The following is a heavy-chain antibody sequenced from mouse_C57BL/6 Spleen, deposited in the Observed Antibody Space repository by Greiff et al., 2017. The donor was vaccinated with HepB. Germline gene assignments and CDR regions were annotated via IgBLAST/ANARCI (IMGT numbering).Heavy chain of an antibody. CDR1: GYSITSGYY. J-gene: IGHJ3*01. D-gene: IGHD6-1*01. Sequence: DVKLQESGPGLVKPSQSLSLTCSVTGYSITSGYYWNWLRQFPGNKLEWMGYISYDGSNNYNPSLKNRISITRDTSKNQFFLKLNSVTTEDTATYYCAAGAYWGQGTLVTVSA. CDR2: ISYDGSN. V-gene: IGHV3-6*01. CDR3: AAGAY.